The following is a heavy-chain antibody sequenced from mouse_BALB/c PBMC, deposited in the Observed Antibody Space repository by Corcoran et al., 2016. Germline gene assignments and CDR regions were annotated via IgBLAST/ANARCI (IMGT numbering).Heavy chain of an antibody. CDR1: GYTFTSYV. CDR3: ARGCQLEGSALDY. CDR2: INPYNDGT. V-gene: IGHV1S136*01. D-gene: IGHD4-1*02. Sequence: EVQLQQSGPELLKPGASVKMSCKAPGYTFTSYVMHWVRQKPGQGLEWIGEINPYNDGTKYNEKFKGKATLTSDKSSSTAYMELSSLTSEDSAVDYCARGCQLEGSALDYWGQGTSVTVSS. J-gene: IGHJ4*01.